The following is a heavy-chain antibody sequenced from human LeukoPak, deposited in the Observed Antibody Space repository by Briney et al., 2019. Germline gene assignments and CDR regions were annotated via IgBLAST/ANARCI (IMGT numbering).Heavy chain of an antibody. CDR3: ARTAMTTSVQAFDI. D-gene: IGHD2/OR15-2a*01. CDR1: VGSISSGGYYWGSGGYY. V-gene: IGHV4-31*03. CDR2: IYYSGST. J-gene: IGHJ3*02. Sequence: PSETLSLTCTVSVGSISSGGYYWGSGGYYWGWIRQPPEKGLEWIGYIYYSGSTYFNPSLKSRVTVSVDTSKNQFSLKLSSVTAADTAVYYCARTAMTTSVQAFDIWGQGTMVTVSS.